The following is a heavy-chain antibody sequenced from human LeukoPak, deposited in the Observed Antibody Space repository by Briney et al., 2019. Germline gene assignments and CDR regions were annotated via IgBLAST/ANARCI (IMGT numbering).Heavy chain of an antibody. CDR2: INPNRGGT. Sequence: ASVKVSCKTSGYTFTGYYMHWLRQAPGQGLEWMGRINPNRGGTYYAWKFQGRVTMTRDTSISTSYMELTSLKSDDTAVYYCAAGVLHGGGNWFDPWGQGTLVTVFS. CDR3: AAGVLHGGGNWFDP. D-gene: IGHD3-16*01. V-gene: IGHV1-2*06. CDR1: GYTFTGYY. J-gene: IGHJ5*02.